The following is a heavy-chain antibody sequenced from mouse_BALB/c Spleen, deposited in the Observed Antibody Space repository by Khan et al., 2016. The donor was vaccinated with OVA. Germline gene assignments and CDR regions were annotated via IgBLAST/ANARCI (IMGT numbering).Heavy chain of an antibody. Sequence: QMQLEESGAELARPGASVKLSCKASGYTFTDYYINWVKQRTGQGLEWIGEISPGSGDTYYNEKFKGKATLNADNSSTTAYMQLSSLTSEASAVYFWSRRNYFGYTFAYWGQGTLVTVSA. D-gene: IGHD1-2*01. J-gene: IGHJ3*01. CDR1: GYTFTDYY. CDR2: ISPGSGDT. CDR3: SRRNYFGYTFAY. V-gene: IGHV1-77*01.